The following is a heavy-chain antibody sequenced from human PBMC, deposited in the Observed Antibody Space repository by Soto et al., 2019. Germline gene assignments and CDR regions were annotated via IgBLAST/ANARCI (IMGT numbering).Heavy chain of an antibody. Sequence: GXSLKVSCKTSGGTFINDAISWVRQAPGQGLEWMGGIIPIYGTTHYAQKFQDRLKLTADESTGTAYMELSSLRSDDTGVYYCARDGMGTIVGGMDVWGQGTTVTVSS. CDR2: IIPIYGTT. V-gene: IGHV1-69*13. D-gene: IGHD7-27*01. J-gene: IGHJ6*02. CDR3: ARDGMGTIVGGMDV. CDR1: GGTFINDA.